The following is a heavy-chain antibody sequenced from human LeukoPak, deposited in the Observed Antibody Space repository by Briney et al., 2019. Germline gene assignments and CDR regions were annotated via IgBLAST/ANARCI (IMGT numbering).Heavy chain of an antibody. Sequence: GGSLRLSCAASGFTFSDDYMSWIRQAPGKGLEWVSYISTSSTYTNYADSVKGRFTISRDNAKNSLYLQMNSLRAEDTAVYYCARVRNYYFDYWGQGTLVTVSS. D-gene: IGHD1-7*01. J-gene: IGHJ4*02. V-gene: IGHV3-11*05. CDR1: GFTFSDDY. CDR2: ISTSSTYT. CDR3: ARVRNYYFDY.